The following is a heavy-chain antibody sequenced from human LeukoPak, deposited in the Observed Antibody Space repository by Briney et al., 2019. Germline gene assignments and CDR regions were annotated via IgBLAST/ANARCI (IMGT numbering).Heavy chain of an antibody. Sequence: GGSLRLSCAASGFTVSNNYMSWVRQAPGKGLEWVSVIYSGGSTYYADSVKGRFTISRDNSKNTLYLQMNSLRAEDTAVYYCARDGLGLAPPEWYFDLWGRGTLVTVSS. J-gene: IGHJ2*01. D-gene: IGHD6-19*01. CDR2: IYSGGST. CDR1: GFTVSNNY. CDR3: ARDGLGLAPPEWYFDL. V-gene: IGHV3-53*01.